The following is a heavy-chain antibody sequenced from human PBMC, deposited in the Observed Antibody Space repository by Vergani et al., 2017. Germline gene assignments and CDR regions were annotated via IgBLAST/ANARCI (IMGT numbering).Heavy chain of an antibody. D-gene: IGHD5-18*01. J-gene: IGHJ6*03. CDR3: AKEVGGGYSPYYYYMDV. CDR1: GFMFSNYW. V-gene: IGHV3-7*01. CDR2: IKQDGSEK. Sequence: EVQLVESGGGLVQPGGSLRLSCAASGFMFSNYWMNWVRQAPGKGLEWVANIKQDGSEKYYVDSVKGRFTISRDNSKNTLYLQMNSLRAEDTAVYYCAKEVGGGYSPYYYYMDVWGKGTTVTVSS.